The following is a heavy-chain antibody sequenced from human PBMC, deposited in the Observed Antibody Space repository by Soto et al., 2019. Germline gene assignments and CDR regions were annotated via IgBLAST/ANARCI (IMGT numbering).Heavy chain of an antibody. J-gene: IGHJ6*04. CDR2: INAGNGNT. Sequence: ASVKVSCKASGYTFTSYAMHWVRQAPGQRLEWMGWINAGNGNTKYSQKFQGRVTITRDTSASTAYMELSSLRSEDTAVYYCARGNWKYPREQGRDVWGKGTTVTVSS. CDR1: GYTFTSYA. D-gene: IGHD1-7*01. V-gene: IGHV1-3*01. CDR3: ARGNWKYPREQGRDV.